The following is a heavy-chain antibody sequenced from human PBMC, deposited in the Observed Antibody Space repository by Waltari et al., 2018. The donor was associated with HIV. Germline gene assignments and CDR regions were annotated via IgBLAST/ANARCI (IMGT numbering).Heavy chain of an antibody. V-gene: IGHV3-21*02. D-gene: IGHD1-1*01. CDR2: ISVDSSYL. CDR1: GFLFSAYT. CDR3: ARKFCTEANCKHLDQ. Sequence: VQLVESGGGPVKPGGSQRLTCTASGFLFSAYTMSWVRQAPGKGLEWVSSISVDSSYLRYAGSVKGRFTISRDNSKNSLFLQMNTLRVEDTGVYYCARKFCTEANCKHLDQWGPGTLVTVSS. J-gene: IGHJ4*02.